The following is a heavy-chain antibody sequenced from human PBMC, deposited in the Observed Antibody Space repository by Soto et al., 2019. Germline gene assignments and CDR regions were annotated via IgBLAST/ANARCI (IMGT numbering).Heavy chain of an antibody. CDR2: IYYSGST. CDR1: GGSISSGGYY. V-gene: IGHV4-31*03. D-gene: IGHD3-10*01. J-gene: IGHJ4*02. Sequence: ASETLSLTCTVSGGSISSGGYYWSWIRQHPGKGLEWIGYIYYSGSTYYNPSLKSRVTISVDTSKNQFSLKLSSVTAADTAVYYCASFGVYYGSGSYYRNFDYWGQGTLVTVSS. CDR3: ASFGVYYGSGSYYRNFDY.